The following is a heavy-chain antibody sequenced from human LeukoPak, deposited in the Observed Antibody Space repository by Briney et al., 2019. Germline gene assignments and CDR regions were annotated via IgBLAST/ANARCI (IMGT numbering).Heavy chain of an antibody. D-gene: IGHD6-25*01. V-gene: IGHV3-33*01. CDR2: IWYDGSNK. J-gene: IGHJ4*02. Sequence: GGSLRLSCAASGFTFSSYGMHWVRQAPGKGLEWVAVIWYDGSNKYYADSVKGRFTISRDNSKNTLYLQMNSLRAEDTAVYYCARDLSSDMLDYWGQGTLVTVSS. CDR3: ARDLSSDMLDY. CDR1: GFTFSSYG.